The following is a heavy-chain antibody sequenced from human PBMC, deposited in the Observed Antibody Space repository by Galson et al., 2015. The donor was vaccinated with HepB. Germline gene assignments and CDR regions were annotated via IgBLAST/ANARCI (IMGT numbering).Heavy chain of an antibody. J-gene: IGHJ4*02. V-gene: IGHV6-1*01. CDR2: TYYRSKWYN. D-gene: IGHD2-15*01. Sequence: CAISGDSVSSNSAAWNWIRQSPSRGLEWLGRTYYRSKWYNDYAVSVKSRITINPDTSKNQFSLQLNSVTPEDTAVYYCARDLPLGYCSGGSCYPRGSYFDYWGQGTLVTVSS. CDR1: GDSVSSNSAA. CDR3: ARDLPLGYCSGGSCYPRGSYFDY.